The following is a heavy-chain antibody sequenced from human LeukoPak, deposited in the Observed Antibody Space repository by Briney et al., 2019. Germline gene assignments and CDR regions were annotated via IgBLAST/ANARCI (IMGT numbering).Heavy chain of an antibody. D-gene: IGHD2-2*01. CDR1: GFTFSSYA. CDR3: AKVPGYCSSTSCSHFDY. Sequence: GGSLRLSCAASGFTFSSYAMSWVRQAPGKGLEWVSAISGSGGSTYYADSVKGRFTISRDNSKNTLYLQMNSLRAEDTAVYYCAKVPGYCSSTSCSHFDYWGQGTLVTVSS. J-gene: IGHJ4*02. V-gene: IGHV3-23*01. CDR2: ISGSGGST.